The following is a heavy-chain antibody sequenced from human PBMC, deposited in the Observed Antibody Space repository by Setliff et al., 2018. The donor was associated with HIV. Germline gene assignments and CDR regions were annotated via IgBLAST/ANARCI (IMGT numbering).Heavy chain of an antibody. Sequence: ASVKVSCKASGLTFTSYYMHWVRQVPGQGLEWMGIINLGAGSTSYARKFQGRVNMTRDTSTSTVFMEASSLRSEDTAVYFCTRGAYFDFWSGFESALDYWGQGTLVTVSS. V-gene: IGHV1-46*01. CDR3: TRGAYFDFWSGFESALDY. CDR1: GLTFTSYY. J-gene: IGHJ4*02. D-gene: IGHD3-3*01. CDR2: INLGAGST.